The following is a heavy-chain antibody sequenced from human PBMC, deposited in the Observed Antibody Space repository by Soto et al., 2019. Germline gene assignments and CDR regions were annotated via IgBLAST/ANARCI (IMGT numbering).Heavy chain of an antibody. CDR3: ATHDYGGNSEGESRFDY. Sequence: QVQLVQSGAAVKKPGSSVKVSCKASGGTFSSYTISWVRQAPGQGLEWMGRIIPILGIANYAQKFQGRVTITADKSTSXXYMELSSLRSEDTAVYYCATHDYGGNSEGESRFDYWGQGTLVTVSS. V-gene: IGHV1-69*02. J-gene: IGHJ4*02. CDR1: GGTFSSYT. D-gene: IGHD4-17*01. CDR2: IIPILGIA.